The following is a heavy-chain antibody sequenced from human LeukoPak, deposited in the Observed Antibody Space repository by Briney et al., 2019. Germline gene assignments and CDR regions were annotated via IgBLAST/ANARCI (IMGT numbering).Heavy chain of an antibody. CDR2: ISISGTTT. D-gene: IGHD6-13*01. CDR3: AKDILAAGLFFDY. Sequence: GGSLRLSCAASGFIFSDFYMGWIRQAPGKGLEWVSCISISGTTTNYADSVKGRFTISRDDARNSLYLQMNSLRAEDTAVYYCAKDILAAGLFFDYWGQGTLVTVSS. J-gene: IGHJ4*02. V-gene: IGHV3-11*01. CDR1: GFIFSDFY.